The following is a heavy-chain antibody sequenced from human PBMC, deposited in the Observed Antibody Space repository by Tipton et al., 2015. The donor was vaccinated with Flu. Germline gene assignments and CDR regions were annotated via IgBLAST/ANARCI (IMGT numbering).Heavy chain of an antibody. J-gene: IGHJ4*02. CDR1: GAFFTSYY. CDR3: ARDPSLGMPDYFDY. CDR2: IYNSQYT. D-gene: IGHD2-2*01. V-gene: IGHV4-59*12. Sequence: LRLSCTVSGAFFTSYYWSWIRQPPGKGLEWIGYIYNSQYTKYNPSLKSRVTISVDTSKKQFSLQLRSVTAADTAVYYCARDPSLGMPDYFDYWGQGTLVTASS.